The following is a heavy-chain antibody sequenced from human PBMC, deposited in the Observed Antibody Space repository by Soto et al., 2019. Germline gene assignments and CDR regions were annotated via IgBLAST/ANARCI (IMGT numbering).Heavy chain of an antibody. CDR1: GFIFSSLG. J-gene: IGHJ4*02. V-gene: IGHV3-33*01. CDR3: VRDLLGSGGHFDY. CDR2: IWYDGSNT. D-gene: IGHD7-27*01. Sequence: QVHLVESGGGVVQPGRSLRLSCAASGFIFSSLGMHWVRQAPGKGLEWVAHIWYDGSNTYYADSVKGRFTISRANSRNTLYLQMNSLRAEDTAVYHCVRDLLGSGGHFDYWGQGTLVTVSS.